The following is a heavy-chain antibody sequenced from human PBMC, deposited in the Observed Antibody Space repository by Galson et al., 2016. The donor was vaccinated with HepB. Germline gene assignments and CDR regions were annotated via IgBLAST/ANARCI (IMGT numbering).Heavy chain of an antibody. CDR3: ARDWGSYLDY. CDR1: GFSFSSYG. V-gene: IGHV3-33*01. Sequence: SLRLSCAASGFSFSSYGIHWVRQAPGKGLEWVAVIWYDGSNKFYADSVKGRFTVSRDNSKNTLFLQMNNLRADDTAVYYCARDWGSYLDYWGQGTLVTVSS. CDR2: IWYDGSNK. J-gene: IGHJ4*02. D-gene: IGHD3-16*01.